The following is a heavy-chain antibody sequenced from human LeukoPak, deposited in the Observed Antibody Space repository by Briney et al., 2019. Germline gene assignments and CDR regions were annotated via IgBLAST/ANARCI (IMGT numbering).Heavy chain of an antibody. CDR3: ARTRESLTRYFDC. Sequence: GGSLRLSCAASGFTFSSYAMSWVRQAPGKGLEWVSAISRSGGSTYYADSVEGRFTISRDNSKNTLYLQMNSLRAEDTAVYYCARTRESLTRYFDCWGQGSLATASS. D-gene: IGHD1-14*01. CDR1: GFTFSSYA. J-gene: IGHJ4*02. CDR2: ISRSGGST. V-gene: IGHV3-23*01.